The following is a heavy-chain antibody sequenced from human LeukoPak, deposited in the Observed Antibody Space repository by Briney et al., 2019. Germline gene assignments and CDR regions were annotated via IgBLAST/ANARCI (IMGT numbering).Heavy chain of an antibody. J-gene: IGHJ4*02. CDR3: ASGSSSVGY. CDR2: ISNSDNDI. D-gene: IGHD6-6*01. V-gene: IGHV3-21*05. Sequence: GGSLTLSCVASGFTFSTYTMNWIRQTPGKGLEWISYISNSDNDIYYAGSVKGRFTISRNNTRNSLFLQMNSLGPDDTAVYYCASGSSSVGYWGQGTLVTVSP. CDR1: GFTFSTYT.